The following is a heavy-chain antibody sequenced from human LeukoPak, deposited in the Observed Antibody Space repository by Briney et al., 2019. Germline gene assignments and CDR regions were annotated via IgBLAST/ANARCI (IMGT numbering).Heavy chain of an antibody. CDR2: INPNSGNT. Sequence: ASVKVSCKATGYTFTGYYMHWVRQAPGQGLEWMGWINPNSGNTGYAQKFQGRVTMTRDTSIRTAYMELSSLRSEDTAVYYCARNATSPYCSGGGCFSTGFDYWGQGTLVTVSS. CDR1: GYTFTGYY. D-gene: IGHD2-15*01. V-gene: IGHV1-8*02. CDR3: ARNATSPYCSGGGCFSTGFDY. J-gene: IGHJ4*02.